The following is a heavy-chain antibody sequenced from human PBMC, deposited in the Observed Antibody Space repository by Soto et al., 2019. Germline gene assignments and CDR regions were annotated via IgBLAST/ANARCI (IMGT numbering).Heavy chain of an antibody. CDR3: ARDHAIDDLYGMDV. J-gene: IGHJ6*02. CDR1: GFTFISYW. CDR2: INSDGSST. Sequence: GGSLRLSCAASGFTFISYWMHWVRQAPGKGLVWVSRINSDGSSTSYADSVKGRFTISRDNAKNTLYLQMNSLRAEDTAVYYCARDHAIDDLYGMDVWGQGTTVTVSS. V-gene: IGHV3-74*01.